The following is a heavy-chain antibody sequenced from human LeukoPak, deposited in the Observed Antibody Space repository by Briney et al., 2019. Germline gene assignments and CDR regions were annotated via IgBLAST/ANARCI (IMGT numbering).Heavy chain of an antibody. V-gene: IGHV1-46*01. D-gene: IGHD5-12*01. CDR1: GYIFTSYY. CDR2: INPSGGST. J-gene: IGHJ6*02. Sequence: GASVKVSCKASGYIFTSYYMHWVRQAPGQGLEWMGIINPSGGSTSYAQKFQGRVTMTRDTSTGTVYMELSSLRSEDTAVYYCARDYDTMYGMDVWGQGTTVTVSS. CDR3: ARDYDTMYGMDV.